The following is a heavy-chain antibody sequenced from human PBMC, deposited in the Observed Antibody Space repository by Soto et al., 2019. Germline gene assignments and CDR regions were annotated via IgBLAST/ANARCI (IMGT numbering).Heavy chain of an antibody. D-gene: IGHD6-13*01. V-gene: IGHV3-23*01. Sequence: GGSLRLSCAAAGFTFSIYAMSWVRQAPGKGLEWVSAISGSGGSTYYADSVKGRFTISRGNSKNTLYLQMNSLRADDTAVYYCAKATRGGAATLIRDYWGQGTLVTVSS. J-gene: IGHJ4*02. CDR2: ISGSGGST. CDR1: GFTFSIYA. CDR3: AKATRGGAATLIRDY.